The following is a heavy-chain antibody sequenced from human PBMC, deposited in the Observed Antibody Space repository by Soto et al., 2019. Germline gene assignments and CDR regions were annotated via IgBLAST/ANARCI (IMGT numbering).Heavy chain of an antibody. CDR2: SIGST. CDR3: ARHAREGSGTYVLWFDP. Sequence: SETLSLTCTVSGGSTSSSSYYWGWIRQPPGKGLEWIASSIGSTFYNPSLKSRVTMSIDTSKNQFSMKLSSVTAADTAVYYCARHAREGSGTYVLWFDPWGQGTLVTVSS. V-gene: IGHV4-39*01. D-gene: IGHD3-10*01. CDR1: GGSTSSSSYY. J-gene: IGHJ5*02.